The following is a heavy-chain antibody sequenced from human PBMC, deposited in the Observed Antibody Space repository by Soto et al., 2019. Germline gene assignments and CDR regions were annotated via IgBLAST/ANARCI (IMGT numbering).Heavy chain of an antibody. D-gene: IGHD1-1*01. CDR3: ARDSQGNEYYYYGMDV. J-gene: IGHJ6*02. Sequence: LRLSCAASGFTFSSYGMHWVRQAPGKGLEWVAVIWYDGSNKYYADSVKGRFTISRDNSKNTLYLQMNSLRAEDTAVYYCARDSQGNEYYYYGMDVWGQGTTVTVSS. CDR2: IWYDGSNK. CDR1: GFTFSSYG. V-gene: IGHV3-33*01.